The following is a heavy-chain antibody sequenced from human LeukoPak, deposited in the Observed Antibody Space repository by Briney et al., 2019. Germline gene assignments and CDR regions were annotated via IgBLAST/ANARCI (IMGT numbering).Heavy chain of an antibody. CDR2: INDNGANT. CDR1: GFTFKEYG. J-gene: IGHJ4*02. CDR3: TKGDGGWYPIDS. V-gene: IGHV3-23*01. D-gene: IGHD6-19*01. Sequence: PGGSLRLSCAASGFTFKEYGMSWVRQAPGKGLEWVSTINDNGANTHYADSVKGRFTISRDSSKNTLFLQMNSLRADDTARYYCTKGDGGWYPIDSWGQGTPIIVSS.